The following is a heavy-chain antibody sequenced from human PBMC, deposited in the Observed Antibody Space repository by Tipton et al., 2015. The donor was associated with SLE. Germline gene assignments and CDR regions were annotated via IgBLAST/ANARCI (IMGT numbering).Heavy chain of an antibody. D-gene: IGHD3-22*01. V-gene: IGHV4-61*02. CDR1: GGSISSGSYY. J-gene: IGHJ4*02. CDR3: ARSPGIYDSSGYYPYYFDY. Sequence: TLSLTCTVSGGSISSGSYYWSWIRQPAGKGLEWIGRIYTSGSTNYNPSLKSRVTISVDTSKNQFSLKLSSVTAADTAVYYCARSPGIYDSSGYYPYYFDYWGQGTLVTVSS. CDR2: IYTSGST.